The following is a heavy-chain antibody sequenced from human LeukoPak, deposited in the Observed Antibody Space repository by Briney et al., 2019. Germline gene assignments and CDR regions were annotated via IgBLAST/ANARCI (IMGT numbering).Heavy chain of an antibody. CDR3: AKDPAGLTGDDFDY. D-gene: IGHD7-27*01. J-gene: IGHJ4*02. CDR1: GFTFSSYS. CDR2: ISSSSGSI. V-gene: IGHV3-48*01. Sequence: GGSLRLSCAASGFTFSSYSMNWVRQAPGKGLEWASYISSSSGSIYYADSVKGRFTISRDNAKNSLSLQMNSLRAEDTAVYYCAKDPAGLTGDDFDYWGQGTLVTVSS.